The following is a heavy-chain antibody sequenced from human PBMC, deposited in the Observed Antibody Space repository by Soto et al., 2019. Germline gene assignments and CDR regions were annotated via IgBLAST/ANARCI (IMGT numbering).Heavy chain of an antibody. V-gene: IGHV3-30-3*01. CDR2: ISYDGSNK. CDR3: ARDEQLASDYYYGMDV. CDR1: GFTFSSYA. J-gene: IGHJ6*02. D-gene: IGHD6-6*01. Sequence: PGGSLRLSXAASGFTFSSYAMHWVRQAPGKGLEWVAVISYDGSNKYYADSVKGRFTISRDNSKNTLYLQMNSLRAEDTAVYYCARDEQLASDYYYGMDVWGQGTTVTVSS.